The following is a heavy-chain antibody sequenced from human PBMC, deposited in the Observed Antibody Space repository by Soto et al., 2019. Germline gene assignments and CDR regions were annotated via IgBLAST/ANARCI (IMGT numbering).Heavy chain of an antibody. CDR3: ARVGVGLAAPRVWPY. CDR1: GYTFTSYG. J-gene: IGHJ4*02. D-gene: IGHD6-13*01. CDR2: INPYNGNT. V-gene: IGHV1-18*01. Sequence: ASVKVSCKASGYTFTSYGISWVRQAPGQGLEWMAWINPYNGNTKYAEKFLGRVTVTTDTSTATAYMEVRSLTSDDTAVFYCARVGVGLAAPRVWPYWGQGTPVTSPQ.